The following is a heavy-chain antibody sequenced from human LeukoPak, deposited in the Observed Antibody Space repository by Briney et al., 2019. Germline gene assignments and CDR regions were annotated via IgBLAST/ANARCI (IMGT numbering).Heavy chain of an antibody. CDR3: AREVDIARAHSDP. J-gene: IGHJ5*02. CDR2: IIPIFGTA. Sequence: WASVKVSCKASGGTFSSYAISWVRQAPGQGLEWMGRIIPIFGTANYAQKFQGRVTITTDESTSTAYMELSSLRSEDTAVYYCAREVDIARAHSDPWGQGTLVTVSS. V-gene: IGHV1-69*05. D-gene: IGHD5-12*01. CDR1: GGTFSSYA.